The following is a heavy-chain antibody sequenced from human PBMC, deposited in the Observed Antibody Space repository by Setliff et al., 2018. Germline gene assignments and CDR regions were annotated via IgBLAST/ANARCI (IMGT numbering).Heavy chain of an antibody. CDR3: ARSPGWIPWFDS. J-gene: IGHJ5*01. CDR1: GFTFSSYG. V-gene: IGHV3-21*01. D-gene: IGHD5-18*01. Sequence: GGSLRLSCAASGFTFSSYGMHWVRQAPGKGLEWVASFSSRNDYIYHADSVKGRFTISRDNAKTSLYLQMDSLRAEDTAVYFCARSPGWIPWFDSWGQGTLVTVSS. CDR2: FSSRNDYI.